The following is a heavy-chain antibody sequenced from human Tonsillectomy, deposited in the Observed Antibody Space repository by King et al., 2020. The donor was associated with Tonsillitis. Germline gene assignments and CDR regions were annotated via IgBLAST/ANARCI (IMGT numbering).Heavy chain of an antibody. Sequence: VQLVESGGGLVQPGGSLRLSCAASGFTFSSYWMHWVRQAPGKGLVWVSRINSDGSSTSYADSVKGRFTISRDNAKNTLYLQMNSLRAEDTAVYYCARAQFVGTAWCGVDYWGQGTLVTVSS. CDR2: INSDGSST. CDR1: GFTFSSYW. J-gene: IGHJ4*02. V-gene: IGHV3-74*01. CDR3: ARAQFVGTAWCGVDY. D-gene: IGHD1/OR15-1a*01.